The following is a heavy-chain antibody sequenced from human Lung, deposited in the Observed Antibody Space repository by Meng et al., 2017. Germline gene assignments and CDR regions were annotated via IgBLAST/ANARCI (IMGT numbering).Heavy chain of an antibody. J-gene: IGHJ4*02. Sequence: ASVKVSCKPSGYNFPDYWLHWVRRAPGQGLEWMGRIDPKSGGTHYAQRFQGRVTMTGDTSISTAYMELSGLRSDDTAMYYCARDEDISAAGKLFGDYWGRGTLVTVSS. CDR3: ARDEDISAAGKLFGDY. CDR1: GYNFPDYW. V-gene: IGHV1-2*06. D-gene: IGHD6-13*01. CDR2: IDPKSGGT.